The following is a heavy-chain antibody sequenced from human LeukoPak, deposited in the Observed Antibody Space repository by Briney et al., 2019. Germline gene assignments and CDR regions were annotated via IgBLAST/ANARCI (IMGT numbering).Heavy chain of an antibody. D-gene: IGHD2-2*01. Sequence: SGGSLRLSCAASGFTFSSYWMSWVRQAPGKGLEWVANIKQDGSEKYYVDSVKGRFTISRDNAKNSLYLQMNSLRAEDTAVYCCASAIYCSSTSCHPWFDPWGQGTLVTVSS. CDR3: ASAIYCSSTSCHPWFDP. V-gene: IGHV3-7*01. CDR2: IKQDGSEK. CDR1: GFTFSSYW. J-gene: IGHJ5*02.